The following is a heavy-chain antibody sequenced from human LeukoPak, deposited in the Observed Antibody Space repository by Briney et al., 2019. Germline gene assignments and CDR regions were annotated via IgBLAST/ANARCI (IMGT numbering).Heavy chain of an antibody. D-gene: IGHD3-3*01. CDR1: GYTLTELS. CDR3: ARDGDKYYGLDY. J-gene: IGHJ4*02. Sequence: ASVKVSCKVSGYTLTELSMHWVRQAPGKGLEWMGGFDPEDGETIYAQKFQGRVTMTEDTSTDTAYMELSSLRSEDTAVYYCARDGDKYYGLDYWGQGALVTVSS. V-gene: IGHV1-24*01. CDR2: FDPEDGET.